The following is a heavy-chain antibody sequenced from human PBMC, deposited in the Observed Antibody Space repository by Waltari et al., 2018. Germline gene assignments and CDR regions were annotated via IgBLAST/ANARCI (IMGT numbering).Heavy chain of an antibody. V-gene: IGHV3-30*02. Sequence: QVQLVEGGGGVVQPGRSLRLSCAASGFTFSSYGMHWVRQAPGKGLDWVAFIWYDGSGKYYDDSVKGRFTISRDNSKNTLYLQMNGLRPEDTGFYYCAKRGETGTLYYFDYWGQGTLVTVSS. CDR1: GFTFSSYG. CDR2: IWYDGSGK. J-gene: IGHJ4*02. D-gene: IGHD1-7*01. CDR3: AKRGETGTLYYFDY.